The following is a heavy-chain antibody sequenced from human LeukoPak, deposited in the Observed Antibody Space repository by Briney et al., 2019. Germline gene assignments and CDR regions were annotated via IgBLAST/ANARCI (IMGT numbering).Heavy chain of an antibody. J-gene: IGHJ4*02. CDR2: ISSSGGSI. CDR1: GFTFSSYE. CDR3: VRGRYSANDYGGDY. V-gene: IGHV3-48*03. D-gene: IGHD5-12*01. Sequence: GGSLRLSCAASGFTFSSYEMNWVRQAPGKGLEWISYISSSGGSIHYADSVKGRFTISRDNAKNALLLQMNSLRAEDTAVYYCVRGRYSANDYGGDYCGQGTLVTVSS.